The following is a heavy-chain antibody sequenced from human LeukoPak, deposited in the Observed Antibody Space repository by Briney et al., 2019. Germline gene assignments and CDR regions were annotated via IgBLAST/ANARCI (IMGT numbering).Heavy chain of an antibody. CDR2: IWYDGSNK. CDR1: GFTFSSYG. J-gene: IGHJ6*03. Sequence: GGSLRLSCAASGFTFSSYGMHWVRQAPGKGLEWVAVIWYDGSNKYYADSVNCRFTISRDNSKNTLYLQMNSLRAEDTAVYYCAKDGYCSGGSCYLYMDVWGKGTTVTVSS. V-gene: IGHV3-33*06. CDR3: AKDGYCSGGSCYLYMDV. D-gene: IGHD2-15*01.